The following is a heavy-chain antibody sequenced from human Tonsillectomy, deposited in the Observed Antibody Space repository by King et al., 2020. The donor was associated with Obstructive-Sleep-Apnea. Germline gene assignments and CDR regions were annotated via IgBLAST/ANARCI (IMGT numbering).Heavy chain of an antibody. CDR1: GYRFTSFW. Sequence: QLVQSGAEVKKPGESLMISCKGSGYRFTSFWIGWVRQMPGKVLEWVGMIDTCCSFTRYSPSFQGHGTISVDKSISTAYLQWSSLKASDTAMYYCARHSSSWYYFDYWGQGTLVTVSS. CDR3: ARHSSSWYYFDY. V-gene: IGHV5-10-1*01. CDR2: IDTCCSFT. D-gene: IGHD6-13*01. J-gene: IGHJ4*02.